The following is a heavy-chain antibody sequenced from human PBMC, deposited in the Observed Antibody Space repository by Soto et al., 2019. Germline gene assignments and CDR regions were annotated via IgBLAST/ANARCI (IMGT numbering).Heavy chain of an antibody. Sequence: ETLSPTGPGSGGSVRSGSYYGSWIRQPPGKGLEWIGYIYYSGSTNYNPSLKSRVTISVDTSKNQFSLKLSSVTAADTAVYYCARTVTAAPYGRYGMDVWGQGTTVTVSS. J-gene: IGHJ6*02. CDR1: GGSVRSGSYY. CDR2: IYYSGST. CDR3: ARTVTAAPYGRYGMDV. D-gene: IGHD2-21*02. V-gene: IGHV4-61*01.